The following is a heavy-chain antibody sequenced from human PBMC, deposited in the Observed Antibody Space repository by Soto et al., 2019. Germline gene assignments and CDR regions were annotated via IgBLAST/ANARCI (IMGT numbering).Heavy chain of an antibody. CDR3: ASWTPLRYSGSYLPYYYYGTDV. J-gene: IGHJ6*02. V-gene: IGHV1-3*01. CDR1: GYTFTSYA. D-gene: IGHD1-26*01. Sequence: ASVKVCCKASGYTFTSYAMHWVRQAPGQRLEWMGWINAGNGNTKYSQKFQGRVTITRDTSASTAYMELSSLRSEDTAVYYCASWTPLRYSGSYLPYYYYGTDVWGQVTTGTFSS. CDR2: INAGNGNT.